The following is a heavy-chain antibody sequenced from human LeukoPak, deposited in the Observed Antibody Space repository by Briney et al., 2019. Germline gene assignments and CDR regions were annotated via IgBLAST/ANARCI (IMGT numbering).Heavy chain of an antibody. CDR1: GYKFSNYW. CDR2: IYPDDSET. Sequence: GESLKISCKGFGYKFSNYWIGWVRQRPGKGLEWMTIIYPDDSETRYSPSFQGQVTMAADKSISTAYLHLKASDTAIYYCARRRLAQESIRPGIDAFDVWGQGTVVTVSA. D-gene: IGHD3-16*01. J-gene: IGHJ3*01. CDR3: ARRRLAQESIRPGIDAFDV. V-gene: IGHV5-51*01.